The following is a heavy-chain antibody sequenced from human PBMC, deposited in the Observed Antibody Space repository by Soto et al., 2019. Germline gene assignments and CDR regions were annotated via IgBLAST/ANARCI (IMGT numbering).Heavy chain of an antibody. V-gene: IGHV3-23*01. CDR2: ISGSGASP. D-gene: IGHD2-15*01. Sequence: EVQLLESGGGLVQPGGSLRLSCAASGFTFNRYAMTWVRQAPGKGLEWVSSISGSGASPYYADSVKGRFTISRDNSKSTLHLQMSSLGAEDTAVYYCAKGGRLSGSEPIDYWGQGTLVTVSS. J-gene: IGHJ4*02. CDR3: AKGGRLSGSEPIDY. CDR1: GFTFNRYA.